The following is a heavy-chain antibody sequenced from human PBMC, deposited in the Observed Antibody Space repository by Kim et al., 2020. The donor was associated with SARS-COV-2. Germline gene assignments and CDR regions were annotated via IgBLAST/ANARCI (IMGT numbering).Heavy chain of an antibody. J-gene: IGHJ6*02. V-gene: IGHV3-30*01. CDR3: ARATSGSYYYGMDV. Sequence: ADSAKGRFTISRENSKNPLYLQMNSLRAEDTAVYYCARATSGSYYYGMDVWGQGTTVTVSS. D-gene: IGHD3-10*01.